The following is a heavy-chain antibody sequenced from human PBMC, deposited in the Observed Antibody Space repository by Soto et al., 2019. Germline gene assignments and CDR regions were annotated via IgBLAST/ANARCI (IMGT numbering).Heavy chain of an antibody. CDR1: GFSLSTSGMC. V-gene: IGHV2-70*01. Sequence: SGPTLVNPTQTLTLTCTFSGFSLSTSGMCVSWIRQPPGKALERLALIDWDDDKYYSTSLKTRLTISKDTSKNQVVLTMTNMDPVDTATYYCARIPVLRYFDWFPVGDYYYYGMDVWGQGTTVTVSS. CDR2: IDWDDDK. CDR3: ARIPVLRYFDWFPVGDYYYYGMDV. J-gene: IGHJ6*02. D-gene: IGHD3-9*01.